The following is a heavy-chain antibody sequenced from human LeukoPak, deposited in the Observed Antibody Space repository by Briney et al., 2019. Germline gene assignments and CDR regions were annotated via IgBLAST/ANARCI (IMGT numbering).Heavy chain of an antibody. D-gene: IGHD3-3*02. V-gene: IGHV3-30*03. Sequence: GGSLRLSCAASGFXFSSYGMHWVRQAPGKGLEWVAVISYDGSNKYYADSVKGRFTISRDNPKNTLNLQMNSLSLEDTAVYYCARDRGSVVGQPTFLDYWGQGTLVTVSS. CDR3: ARDRGSVVGQPTFLDY. CDR1: GFXFSSYG. J-gene: IGHJ4*02. CDR2: ISYDGSNK.